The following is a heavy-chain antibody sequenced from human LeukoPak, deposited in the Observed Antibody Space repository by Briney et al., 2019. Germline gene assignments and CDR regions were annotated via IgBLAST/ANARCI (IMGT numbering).Heavy chain of an antibody. D-gene: IGHD1-1*01. Sequence: SETLSLTCTVSGYSISSGYYWGWIRQPPGKGLEWIGSIYHSGSTYYNPSLKSRVTISVDTSKNQFSLKLSSVIAADTAVYYCARVGRTPQGWWFDPWGRGTLVTVSS. J-gene: IGHJ5*02. CDR1: GYSISSGYY. V-gene: IGHV4-38-2*02. CDR3: ARVGRTPQGWWFDP. CDR2: IYHSGST.